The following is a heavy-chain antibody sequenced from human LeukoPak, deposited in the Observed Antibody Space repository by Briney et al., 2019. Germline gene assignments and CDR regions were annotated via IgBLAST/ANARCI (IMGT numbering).Heavy chain of an antibody. D-gene: IGHD3-22*01. CDR3: ARHDSSGYFDY. J-gene: IGHJ4*02. Sequence: SETMSLTCTVSGGSISSYYWSWIRQPPGKGLEWIGYIYYSGSTNYNPSLKSRVTISVDTSKNQFSLKLSSVTAADTAVYYCARHDSSGYFDYWGQGTLVTVSS. CDR2: IYYSGST. CDR1: GGSISSYY. V-gene: IGHV4-59*01.